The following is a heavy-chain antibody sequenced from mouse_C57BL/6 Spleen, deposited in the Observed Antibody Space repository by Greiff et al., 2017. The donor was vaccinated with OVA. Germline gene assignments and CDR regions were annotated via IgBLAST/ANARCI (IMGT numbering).Heavy chain of an antibody. Sequence: QVQLQQPGAELVKPGASVKLSCKASGYTFTSYWMHWVKQRPGQGLEWIGMIHPNSGSTNYNEKFKSKATLTVDKSSSTAYMQLSSLTSEDSAVYYCARRPIYGSSGYFDYWGQGTTLTVSS. J-gene: IGHJ2*01. CDR1: GYTFTSYW. D-gene: IGHD1-2*01. CDR3: ARRPIYGSSGYFDY. V-gene: IGHV1-64*01. CDR2: IHPNSGST.